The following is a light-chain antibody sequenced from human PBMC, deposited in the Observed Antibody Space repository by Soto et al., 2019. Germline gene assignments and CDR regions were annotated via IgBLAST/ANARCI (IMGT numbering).Light chain of an antibody. CDR1: QSLLQRNRYNY. CDR2: LAA. J-gene: IGKJ1*01. CDR3: VHALQNPWT. V-gene: IGKV2-28*01. Sequence: DIVMTQSPLSLPVTPREPASISCRSSQSLLQRNRYNYLDWYLQKPGQSPQLLILLAANRASGGADMFSGSGSGTDFTLRISRVEAEDVGVYFGVHALQNPWTFGQGTKVDIK.